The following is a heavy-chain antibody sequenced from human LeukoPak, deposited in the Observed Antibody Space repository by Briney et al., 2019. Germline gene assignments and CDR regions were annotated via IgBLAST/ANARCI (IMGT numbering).Heavy chain of an antibody. Sequence: GGSLRLSCAASGFTFSSYEMNWVRQAPGKGLEWVSYISSSGSTIYYADSVKGRFTISRDNAKNSLYLQMNSLGAEDTAVYYCARDWKGIDYWGQGTLVTVSS. CDR2: ISSSGSTI. D-gene: IGHD1-1*01. CDR3: ARDWKGIDY. CDR1: GFTFSSYE. J-gene: IGHJ4*02. V-gene: IGHV3-48*03.